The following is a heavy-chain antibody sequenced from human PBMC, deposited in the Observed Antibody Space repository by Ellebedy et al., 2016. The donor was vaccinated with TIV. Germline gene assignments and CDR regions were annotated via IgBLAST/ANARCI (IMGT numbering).Heavy chain of an antibody. Sequence: PGGSLRLSCAASGFTFTSYAMSWVRQAPGKGLEWVSTISHTGTRTYYADSVEGRFTVSRDTSKKTLYLQMNSLGAEDTATYYCVKGRGGGSDSSAPRYYFDSWGLGTLVTVSS. CDR2: ISHTGTRT. CDR3: VKGRGGGSDSSAPRYYFDS. CDR1: GFTFTSYA. D-gene: IGHD3-22*01. V-gene: IGHV3-23*01. J-gene: IGHJ4*02.